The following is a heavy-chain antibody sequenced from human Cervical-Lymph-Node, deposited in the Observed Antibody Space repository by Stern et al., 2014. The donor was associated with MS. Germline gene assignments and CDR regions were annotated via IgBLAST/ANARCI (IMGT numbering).Heavy chain of an antibody. V-gene: IGHV1-18*01. CDR3: ARERVRDFNDYHFDS. D-gene: IGHD4-11*01. J-gene: IGHJ4*02. Sequence: QVQLVQSGPEVRQPAASVRVSCKASGYTFTTPNYGIAWVREAPGRGLEWMGWISSYNGNTVYAQKLQDRVTMTTDTSTSTAYMELRSLRSDDTAFYYCARERVRDFNDYHFDSWGQGTLVTVSS. CDR1: GYTFTTPNYG. CDR2: ISSYNGNT.